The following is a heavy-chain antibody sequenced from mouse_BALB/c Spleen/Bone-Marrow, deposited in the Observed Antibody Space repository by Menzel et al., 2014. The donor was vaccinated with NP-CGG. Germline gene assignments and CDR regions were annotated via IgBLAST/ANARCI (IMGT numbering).Heavy chain of an antibody. J-gene: IGHJ1*01. CDR2: INGGSNTI. V-gene: IGHV5-17*02. CDR1: GFTFSSFG. D-gene: IGHD1-2*01. CDR3: ARGTTALRYFDV. Sequence: EVMLVESGGGLVQPGGSRKLSCAASGFTFSSFGMHWIRQAPEKGLEWVAYINGGSNTIYYADTVKGRFTISRDNPKNTLFLQMTSLRSEDTAMYLCARGTTALRYFDVWGAGTTVTVSS.